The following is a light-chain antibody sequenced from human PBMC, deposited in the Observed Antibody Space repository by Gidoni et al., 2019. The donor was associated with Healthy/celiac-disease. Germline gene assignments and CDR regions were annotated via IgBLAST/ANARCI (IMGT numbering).Light chain of an antibody. CDR1: QSISSY. Sequence: DSQTTQPPSSLSASVGDRVTITCRASQSISSYLNWYQQKPGKAPKLLIYAASSLQSGVPSRFSGSGSGTDFTLTISSLQPEDFATYYCQQSYSTPWTFGQGTKVEIK. V-gene: IGKV1-39*01. J-gene: IGKJ1*01. CDR2: AAS. CDR3: QQSYSTPWT.